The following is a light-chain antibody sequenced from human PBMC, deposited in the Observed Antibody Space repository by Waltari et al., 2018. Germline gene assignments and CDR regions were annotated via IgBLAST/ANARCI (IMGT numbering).Light chain of an antibody. J-gene: IGLJ1*01. CDR1: PGAVTSGYF. V-gene: IGLV7-43*01. CDR2: SAH. Sequence: QTVVTQDPSLTVSPGGTVTLTCASSPGAVTSGYFPTWFQQRPGQQPRSLIYSAHNQPSRTPARYSGSVIGGKAALTLAGVQHEDEADYYCLLFYGGAYVFGTGTKLTVL. CDR3: LLFYGGAYV.